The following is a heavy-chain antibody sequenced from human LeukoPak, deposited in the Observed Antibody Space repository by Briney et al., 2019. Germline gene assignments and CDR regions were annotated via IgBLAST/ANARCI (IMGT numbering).Heavy chain of an antibody. CDR3: ASSDGKYFQH. Sequence: SETLSLTCTVSGGSISSYYWSWIRQPPGKGLEWIGYIYYSGCTNYNPSLKSRVTISVDTSKNQFSLKLSSVTAADTAVYYCASSDGKYFQHWGXGTLVTVSS. J-gene: IGHJ1*01. V-gene: IGHV4-59*01. CDR1: GGSISSYY. D-gene: IGHD1-1*01. CDR2: IYYSGCT.